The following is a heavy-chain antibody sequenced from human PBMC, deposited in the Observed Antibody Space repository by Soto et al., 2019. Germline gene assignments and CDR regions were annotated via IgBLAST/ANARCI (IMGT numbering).Heavy chain of an antibody. Sequence: QVQLQKSGPGLVKPSQTLSLTCTVSGGSISSVGYYWSWIRQHPGKGLEWIGYIYYSGSTYYNPSLKSRVTISVDTSKNQFSLKLSSVTAADTAVYYCARDYYGSGIGGHWFDPWGQGTLVTVSS. D-gene: IGHD3-10*01. V-gene: IGHV4-31*03. CDR1: GGSISSVGYY. CDR3: ARDYYGSGIGGHWFDP. CDR2: IYYSGST. J-gene: IGHJ5*02.